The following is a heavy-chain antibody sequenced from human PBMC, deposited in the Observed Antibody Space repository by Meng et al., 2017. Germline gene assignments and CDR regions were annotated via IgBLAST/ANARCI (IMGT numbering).Heavy chain of an antibody. Sequence: ERRKPGASVKIPCKSSVYTFTSYAMHWVPQATGQRLSCMRWINTVNGNTKYAQKFPGRVPITRDTSSSTAYMGLSSLRSEDTAVYYCAGIPLQAPQIDYWGQGTLVTVSS. CDR3: AGIPLQAPQIDY. V-gene: IGHV1-3*04. CDR1: VYTFTSYA. J-gene: IGHJ4*02. D-gene: IGHD1-14*01. CDR2: INTVNGNT.